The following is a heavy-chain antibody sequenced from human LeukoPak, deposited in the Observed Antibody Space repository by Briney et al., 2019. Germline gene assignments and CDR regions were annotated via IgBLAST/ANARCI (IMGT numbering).Heavy chain of an antibody. J-gene: IGHJ5*02. CDR1: GFTVSNDY. V-gene: IGHV3-7*01. Sequence: GGSLRLSCAASGFTVSNDYMAWVRQAPGKGLEWVANIKQDGSEKYYVDSVKGRFTISRDNAKNSLYLQMNSLRAEDTAVYYCARLGAAAAAGPWFDPWGQGTLVTVSS. CDR3: ARLGAAAAAGPWFDP. D-gene: IGHD6-13*01. CDR2: IKQDGSEK.